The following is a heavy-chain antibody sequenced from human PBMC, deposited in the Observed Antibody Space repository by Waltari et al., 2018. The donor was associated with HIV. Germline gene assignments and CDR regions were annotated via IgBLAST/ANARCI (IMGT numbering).Heavy chain of an antibody. CDR3: AREGTFDI. CDR2: ISKYNGNT. V-gene: IGHV1-18*01. CDR1: GYMFTNFG. Sequence: QGHLVQSGAEMRKPGASVKVSCEASGYMFTNFGISWVRQAPGQGLEWMGRISKYNGNTNYAEEFRGRVTMTTEPSVSTAYVELRTLKSDDTATYYCAREGTFDIWGQGTMVTVSS. J-gene: IGHJ3*02.